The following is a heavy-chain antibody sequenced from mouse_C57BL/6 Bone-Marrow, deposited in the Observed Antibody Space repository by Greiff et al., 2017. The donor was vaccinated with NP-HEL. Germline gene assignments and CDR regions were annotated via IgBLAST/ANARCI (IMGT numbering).Heavy chain of an antibody. D-gene: IGHD1-1*01. J-gene: IGHJ1*03. CDR2: IYPRDGST. V-gene: IGHV1-85*01. Sequence: VQLVESGPELVKPGASVKLSCKASGYTFTSYDINWVKQRPGQGLEWIGWIYPRDGSTKYNEKFKGKATLTVDTSSSTAYMELHSLTSEDSAVYFCARGYYYGSSYHWYFDVWGTGTTVTVSS. CDR1: GYTFTSYD. CDR3: ARGYYYGSSYHWYFDV.